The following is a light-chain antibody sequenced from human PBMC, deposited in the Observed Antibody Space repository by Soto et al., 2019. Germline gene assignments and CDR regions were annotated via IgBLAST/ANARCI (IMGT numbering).Light chain of an antibody. V-gene: IGKV3-20*01. CDR2: GAS. Sequence: EIVLTQSPGTLSLSPGERATLSCRASQSVSSNYLAWYQQKPGQAPRLLIYGASSRATGITDRFSGSGSGTDFTLTISRLEPEDFAVYYCQQHGGSPSYTFGQGTKLKIQ. CDR1: QSVSSNY. CDR3: QQHGGSPSYT. J-gene: IGKJ2*01.